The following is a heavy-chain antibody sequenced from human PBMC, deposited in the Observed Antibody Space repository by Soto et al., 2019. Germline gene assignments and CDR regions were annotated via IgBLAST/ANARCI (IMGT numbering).Heavy chain of an antibody. Sequence: SVKVSCKASGGTFSSYAISWVRQAPGQGLEWMGGIIPIFGTAKYAQKFQGRVTITADESTSTAYMELSSLRSEDTAVYYCAREIFGVIISGGRDAFDIWGQGTMVTVSS. D-gene: IGHD3-3*01. J-gene: IGHJ3*02. CDR1: GGTFSSYA. CDR3: AREIFGVIISGGRDAFDI. V-gene: IGHV1-69*13. CDR2: IIPIFGTA.